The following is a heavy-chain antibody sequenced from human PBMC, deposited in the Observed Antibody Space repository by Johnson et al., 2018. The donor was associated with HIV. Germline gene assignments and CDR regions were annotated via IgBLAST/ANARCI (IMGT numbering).Heavy chain of an antibody. V-gene: IGHV3-30*02. Sequence: QVQLVESGGGVVQPGGSLRLSCAASGFTFSTYGIHWVRQAPGKGLEWVSFIRYDGSNKYYADSVKGRFTISRDNSKNTLYLQMNSLRAEDTAVYYCAKDRILSGYGPGAFDIWGQGTMVTVSS. D-gene: IGHD5-12*01. CDR3: AKDRILSGYGPGAFDI. CDR1: GFTFSTYG. J-gene: IGHJ3*02. CDR2: IRYDGSNK.